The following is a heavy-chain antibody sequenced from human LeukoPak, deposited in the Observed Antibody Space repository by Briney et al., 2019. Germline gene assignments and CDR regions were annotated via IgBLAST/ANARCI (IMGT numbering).Heavy chain of an antibody. CDR2: ISGSGGST. CDR3: AKAAPPEPNRYSSSWFLFDY. Sequence: PGGSLRLSCAASGFTFSSYAMSWVRQAPGKGLEWVSAISGSGGSTYYADSVKGRFTISRDNSKNTLYLQMNSLRAEDTAVYYCAKAAPPEPNRYSSSWFLFDYWGQGTLVTVSS. CDR1: GFTFSSYA. D-gene: IGHD6-13*01. V-gene: IGHV3-23*01. J-gene: IGHJ4*02.